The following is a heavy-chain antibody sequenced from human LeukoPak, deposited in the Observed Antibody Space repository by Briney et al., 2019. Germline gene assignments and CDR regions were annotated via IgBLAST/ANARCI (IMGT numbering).Heavy chain of an antibody. V-gene: IGHV1-8*03. CDR3: ARGPAKLKYDFWSGYYSNYYYYYMDV. D-gene: IGHD3-3*01. CDR1: GYTFTSYD. Sequence: EASVKVSCKASGYTFTSYDINWVRQATGQGLEWMGWMNPNSGNTGYAQKFQGRVTITRNTSISTAYMELSSLRSEDTAVYYCARGPAKLKYDFWSGYYSNYYYYYMDVWAKGPRSPSP. J-gene: IGHJ6*03. CDR2: MNPNSGNT.